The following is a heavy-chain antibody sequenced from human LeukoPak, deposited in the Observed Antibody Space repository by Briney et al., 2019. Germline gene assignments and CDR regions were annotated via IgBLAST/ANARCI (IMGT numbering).Heavy chain of an antibody. CDR2: IGIAGDT. J-gene: IGHJ4*02. CDR3: VRARVRATELDY. D-gene: IGHD1-26*01. CDR1: GFTFSSYD. Sequence: GGSLRLSCAASGFTFSSYDMHWVRQATGKGLEWVSGIGIAGDTYYGGSVKGRFTISRANAKNSLYLQMNNLRAGDTAVYYCVRARVRATELDYWGQGTLVTVSS. V-gene: IGHV3-13*01.